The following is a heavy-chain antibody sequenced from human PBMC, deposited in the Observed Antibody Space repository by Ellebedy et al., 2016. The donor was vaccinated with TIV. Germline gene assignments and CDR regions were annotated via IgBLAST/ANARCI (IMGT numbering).Heavy chain of an antibody. D-gene: IGHD6-19*01. CDR3: ATVRDGVWYADC. CDR1: GFTFSTYW. CDR2: IREDGSEK. Sequence: GESLKISCAVSGFTFSTYWMSWVRQAPGKGLEWVANIREDGSEKYYVDSVKGRFTISRDNAENSLYLQMNSLRAEDTAVYFCATVRDGVWYADCWGQGTLVTVSS. V-gene: IGHV3-7*01. J-gene: IGHJ4*02.